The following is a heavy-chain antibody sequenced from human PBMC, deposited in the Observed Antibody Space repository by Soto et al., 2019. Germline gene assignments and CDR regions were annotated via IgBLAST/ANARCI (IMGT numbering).Heavy chain of an antibody. J-gene: IGHJ3*02. Sequence: ASETLSHTCTFSGRSINTYYWSWMRQPTGKGLEWIGYIYYSGSTNSNPSLKSRVTISEDTSKNQLSLKLSSVTAADTAVYYCARDAGGRGNGAFDIWGQGTMVT. CDR1: GRSINTYY. V-gene: IGHV4-59*01. D-gene: IGHD3-16*01. CDR3: ARDAGGRGNGAFDI. CDR2: IYYSGST.